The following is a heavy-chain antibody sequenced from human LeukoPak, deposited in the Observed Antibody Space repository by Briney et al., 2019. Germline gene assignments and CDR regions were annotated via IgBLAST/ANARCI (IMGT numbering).Heavy chain of an antibody. D-gene: IGHD3-16*02. CDR1: GGSFSGYY. J-gene: IGHJ5*02. V-gene: IGHV4-34*01. CDR2: INYSGST. CDR3: ARAPRGLRYDYVWGSYRYTTEENWFDP. Sequence: SETLSLTCAVYGGSFSGYYWSWIRQPPGKGLEWIGEINYSGSTNYNPSLKSRVTISVDTSKNQFSLKLSSVTAADTAVYYCARAPRGLRYDYVWGSYRYTTEENWFDPWGQGTLVTVSS.